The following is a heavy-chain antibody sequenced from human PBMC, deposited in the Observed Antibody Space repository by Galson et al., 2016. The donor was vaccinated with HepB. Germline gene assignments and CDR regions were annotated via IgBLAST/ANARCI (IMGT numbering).Heavy chain of an antibody. V-gene: IGHV3-66*01. Sequence: SLRLSCAASGLSVSDAYMNWVRQAPGKGLEWVSVLYAGGETYYADSLRGRFTISRDNSKNILYLQMNSLRVEDTAVYYCARDPSLRNGMNVWGQGPTVTVSS. CDR1: GLSVSDAY. CDR3: ARDPSLRNGMNV. J-gene: IGHJ6*02. CDR2: LYAGGET.